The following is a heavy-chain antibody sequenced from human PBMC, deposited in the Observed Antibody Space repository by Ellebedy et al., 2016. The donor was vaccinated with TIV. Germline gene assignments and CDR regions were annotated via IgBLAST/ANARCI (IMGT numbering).Heavy chain of an antibody. CDR2: IYFGRAT. CDR3: AFSEDKGATYFDY. D-gene: IGHD1-26*01. CDR1: GDSISRYY. V-gene: IGHV4-59*01. Sequence: MPSETLSLTCTVSGDSISRYYWTWIRQAPGKGPEWIGHIYFGRATNFNPSLKSRVAISVDTTENQFSLNVRSVTAADTAVYYCAFSEDKGATYFDYWGQGLLVTVSS. J-gene: IGHJ4*02.